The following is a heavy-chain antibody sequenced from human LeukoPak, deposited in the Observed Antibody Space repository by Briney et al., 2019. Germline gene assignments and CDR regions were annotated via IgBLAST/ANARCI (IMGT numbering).Heavy chain of an antibody. J-gene: IGHJ4*02. CDR3: AGAREQDSSYGDYGQGY. V-gene: IGHV1-69*13. D-gene: IGHD4-17*01. Sequence: WASVNVSCKASGGTFSSYAISWVRQAPGQGLEWMGGIIPIFGTANYAQKFQGRVTITADESTSTAYMELSSLRSEDTAVYYCAGAREQDSSYGDYGQGYWGQGTLVTVSS. CDR2: IIPIFGTA. CDR1: GGTFSSYA.